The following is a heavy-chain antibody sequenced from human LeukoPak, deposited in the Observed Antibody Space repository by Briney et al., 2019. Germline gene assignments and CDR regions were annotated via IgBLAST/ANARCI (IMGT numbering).Heavy chain of an antibody. CDR3: ARDRKQQLAP. D-gene: IGHD6-13*01. J-gene: IGHJ5*02. Sequence: PSETLSLTCTVSGGSISSGDYYWSWIRQPPGKGLEWIGYIYYSGSTYYNPSLKSRVTISVDTSKNQSSLRLSSVTAADTAVYYCARDRKQQLAPWGQGTLVTVSS. V-gene: IGHV4-30-4*01. CDR2: IYYSGST. CDR1: GGSISSGDYY.